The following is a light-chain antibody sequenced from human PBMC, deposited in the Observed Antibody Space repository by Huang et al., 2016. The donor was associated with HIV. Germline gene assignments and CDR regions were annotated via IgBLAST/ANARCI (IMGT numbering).Light chain of an antibody. Sequence: EIVLTQSPGTLSLSPGERATLSCRASQSVSSGYLAWYQQKPGQAPRLLIYGASSRATGIPDRFSGSGSGTDFTLTISRLEPEDCAVYYCQQYGSSPTFGPGTKVDIK. CDR2: GAS. V-gene: IGKV3-20*01. CDR1: QSVSSGY. CDR3: QQYGSSPT. J-gene: IGKJ3*01.